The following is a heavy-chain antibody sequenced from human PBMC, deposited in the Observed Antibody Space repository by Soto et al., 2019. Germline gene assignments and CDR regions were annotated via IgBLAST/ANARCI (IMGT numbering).Heavy chain of an antibody. CDR3: ARYPRAPALPSYFDY. V-gene: IGHV4-31*03. CDR2: IYYSGST. CDR1: GGSISSGGYY. J-gene: IGHJ4*02. Sequence: QVQLQESGPGLVKPSQTLSLTCTVSGGSISSGGYYWSWIRQHPGKGLEWIGYIYYSGSTYYNPSLKSRVTISVDTSKNQFSLKLSSVTVADTAVYYCARYPRAPALPSYFDYWGQGTLVTVSS.